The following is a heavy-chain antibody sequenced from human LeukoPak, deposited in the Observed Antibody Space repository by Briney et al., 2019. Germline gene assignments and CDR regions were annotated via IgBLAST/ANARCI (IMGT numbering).Heavy chain of an antibody. J-gene: IGHJ6*04. D-gene: IGHD5-18*01. CDR2: MNPNSGNT. Sequence: ASVKVSCKASGYTFTSYDINWVRQATGQGLEWMGWMNPNSGNTGYAQKFQGRVTMTRNTSISTAYMELSSLRSGDTAVYYCARWGVDTAMVGGDVWGKGTTVTVSS. CDR1: GYTFTSYD. V-gene: IGHV1-8*01. CDR3: ARWGVDTAMVGGDV.